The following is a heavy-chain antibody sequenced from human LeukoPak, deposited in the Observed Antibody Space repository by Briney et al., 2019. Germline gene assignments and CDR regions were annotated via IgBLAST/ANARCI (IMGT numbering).Heavy chain of an antibody. Sequence: SVKVFCKASGGTFSSYAISWVRQAPGQGLEWMGRIIPILGIANYAQKFQGRVTITADKSTSTAYMELSSLRSEDTAVYYCARDAYDSSGSDYWGQGTLVTVSS. CDR1: GGTFSSYA. J-gene: IGHJ4*02. CDR2: IIPILGIA. D-gene: IGHD3-22*01. CDR3: ARDAYDSSGSDY. V-gene: IGHV1-69*04.